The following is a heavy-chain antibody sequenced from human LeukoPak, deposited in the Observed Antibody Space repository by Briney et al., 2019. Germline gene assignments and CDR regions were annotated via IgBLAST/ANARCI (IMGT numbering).Heavy chain of an antibody. CDR2: IYYSGST. V-gene: IGHV4-59*01. Sequence: PSETLSVTCTVSGDSISSYHWSWIRQPPGQGLEWIGYIYYSGSTNYNPSLKSRVTISVDTSKNQFSLKLSSVTAADTAVYYCAREAYCGGDCYSGFDYWGQGTLVTVSS. CDR1: GDSISSYH. CDR3: AREAYCGGDCYSGFDY. J-gene: IGHJ4*02. D-gene: IGHD2-21*02.